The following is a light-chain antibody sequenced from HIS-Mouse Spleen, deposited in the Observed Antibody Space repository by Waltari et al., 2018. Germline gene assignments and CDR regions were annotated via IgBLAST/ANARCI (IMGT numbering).Light chain of an antibody. J-gene: IGLJ3*02. CDR1: SSDVGSYNL. Sequence: QSALTQPASVSGSPGQSITISCTGTSSDVGSYNLVSWYQQHPGKAPKRMIYEGSKRPSVVSNRFSGSKSGNTASLTIYGLQAEDEADYYCCSYAGSSTWVFGGGTKLTVL. CDR2: EGS. V-gene: IGLV2-23*01. CDR3: CSYAGSSTWV.